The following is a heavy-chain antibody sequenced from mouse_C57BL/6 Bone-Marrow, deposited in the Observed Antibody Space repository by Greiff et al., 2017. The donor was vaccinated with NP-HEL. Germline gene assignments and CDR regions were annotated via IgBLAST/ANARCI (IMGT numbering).Heavy chain of an antibody. CDR2: IDPANGNT. J-gene: IGHJ1*03. CDR3: AKDGSPSCWCFDV. V-gene: IGHV14-3*01. CDR1: GFNIKNTY. D-gene: IGHD1-1*01. Sequence: VQLQQSVAELVRPGASVKLSCTASGFNIKNTYMHWVKQRPEQGLEWIGRIDPANGNTKYAPKFQGKATITADTSSNTADLQLSSLTSEDTAIYYCAKDGSPSCWCFDVWGTGTTGTVSS.